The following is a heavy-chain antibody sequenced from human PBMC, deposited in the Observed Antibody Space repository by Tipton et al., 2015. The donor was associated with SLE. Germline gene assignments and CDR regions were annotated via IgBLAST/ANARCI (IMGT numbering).Heavy chain of an antibody. D-gene: IGHD5-12*01. CDR3: VIPDIVATIGGDVFDI. CDR2: IYPGDSDT. Sequence: QLVQSGAEVKKPGESLKISCKGSEYSFTSYWIAWVRQMPGKGLEWMGIIYPGDSDTRYSPSFQGQVTISADKSISTAYLQWSSLKASDTAMYYCVIPDIVATIGGDVFDIWGQGTMVTVSS. V-gene: IGHV5-51*01. J-gene: IGHJ3*02. CDR1: EYSFTSYW.